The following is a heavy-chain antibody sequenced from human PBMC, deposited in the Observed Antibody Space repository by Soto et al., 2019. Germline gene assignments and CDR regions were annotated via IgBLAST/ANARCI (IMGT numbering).Heavy chain of an antibody. CDR1: GGSISSYY. CDR3: ARASQSNYDFWSGYYTSWFDP. CDR2: IYYSGST. D-gene: IGHD3-3*01. Sequence: PSETLSLTCTVSGGSISSYYWIWIRQPTGKGLEWIGYIYYSGSTNYNPSLKSRVTISVDTSKNQFSLKLSSVTAADTAVYYCARASQSNYDFWSGYYTSWFDPWGQGTLVTVSS. J-gene: IGHJ5*02. V-gene: IGHV4-59*01.